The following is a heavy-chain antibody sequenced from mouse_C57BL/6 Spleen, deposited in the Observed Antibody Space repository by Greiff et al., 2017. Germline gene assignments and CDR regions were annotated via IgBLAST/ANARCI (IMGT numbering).Heavy chain of an antibody. D-gene: IGHD2-12*01. V-gene: IGHV10-1*01. Sequence: EVHLVESGGGLVQPKGSLKLSCAASGFSFNTYAMNWVRQAPGKGLEWVARIRSKSNNYATYYADSVKDRFTISRDDSESMLYLQMNNLKTEDTAMYYCVYDGDWFAYWGQGTLVTVSA. CDR2: IRSKSNNYAT. CDR3: VYDGDWFAY. CDR1: GFSFNTYA. J-gene: IGHJ3*01.